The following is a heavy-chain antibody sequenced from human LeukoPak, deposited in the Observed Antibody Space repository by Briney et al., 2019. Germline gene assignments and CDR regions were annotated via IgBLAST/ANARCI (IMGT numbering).Heavy chain of an antibody. J-gene: IGHJ4*02. CDR3: AKRSAESSGYFDY. V-gene: IGHV3-66*01. CDR1: GFTVSSNY. Sequence: GGSLRLSCAASGFTVSSNYMSWVRQAPGKGLEWVSVIYSGGSTYYADSVKGRFTISRDNSKNTLYLQMNSLRAEDTGVYYCAKRSAESSGYFDYWGQGTLVTVSS. CDR2: IYSGGST. D-gene: IGHD6-19*01.